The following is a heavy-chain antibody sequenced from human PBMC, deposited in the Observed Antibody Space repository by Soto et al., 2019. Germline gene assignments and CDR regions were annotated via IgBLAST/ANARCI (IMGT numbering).Heavy chain of an antibody. D-gene: IGHD3-10*01. CDR3: ARKEDYGSGIYYFDH. CDR1: GYTFRTYP. CDR2: INAANGDT. V-gene: IGHV1-3*01. Sequence: QVQLVQSGAEVKKPGASVKVSCKASGYTFRTYPMHWVRQAPGRGLEWMGWINAANGDTGYSRTFQDRVTISRDISASTAYMELSSLRSEDTAVYYCARKEDYGSGIYYFDHWGQGTLVTVSS. J-gene: IGHJ4*02.